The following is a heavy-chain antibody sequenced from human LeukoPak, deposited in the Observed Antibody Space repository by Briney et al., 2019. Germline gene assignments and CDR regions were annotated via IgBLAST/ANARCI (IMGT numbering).Heavy chain of an antibody. CDR2: MTPNSGNT. CDR3: ARDYSLTRSLWSWGPKKTYSYFYMDV. Sequence: ASVKVSCKASGYTFTTYDIHWVRQATGQGLEWMGRMTPNSGNTGYAQNFQGRVTMTRDTSIGTAYMELTSLTSEDTAVYYCARDYSLTRSLWSWGPKKTYSYFYMDVWGEGTTVTVSS. V-gene: IGHV1-8*01. CDR1: GYTFTTYD. J-gene: IGHJ6*03. D-gene: IGHD2-21*01.